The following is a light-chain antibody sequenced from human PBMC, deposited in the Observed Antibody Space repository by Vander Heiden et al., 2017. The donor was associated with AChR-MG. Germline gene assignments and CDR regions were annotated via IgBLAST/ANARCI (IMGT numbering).Light chain of an antibody. Sequence: DIQMTQSPSSLSASVGARVTITCRASQSISSYLNWYQQKPGKAPKLLIYAASSLQSGVPSRFSGSGSGTDFTLTISSLQPEDFATYYCQQSYSTPGTFGPGTKVDIQ. CDR1: QSISSY. V-gene: IGKV1-39*01. J-gene: IGKJ3*01. CDR3: QQSYSTPGT. CDR2: AAS.